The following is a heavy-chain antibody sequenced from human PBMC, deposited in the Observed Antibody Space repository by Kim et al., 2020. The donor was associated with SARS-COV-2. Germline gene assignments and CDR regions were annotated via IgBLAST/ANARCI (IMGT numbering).Heavy chain of an antibody. J-gene: IGHJ4*02. V-gene: IGHV1-3*01. CDR2: IDCGSGNS. Sequence: ASVKVSCKTPGHTFTSDSINWVRQAPGQGLEWMGCIDCGSGNSIYSQKFQGRVTFTTDTSTSTAYMELSFLTSEDSAVYYCLGGIYFDSWHQYTVVTV. CDR3: LGGIYFDS. CDR1: GHTFTSDS. D-gene: IGHD3-16*01.